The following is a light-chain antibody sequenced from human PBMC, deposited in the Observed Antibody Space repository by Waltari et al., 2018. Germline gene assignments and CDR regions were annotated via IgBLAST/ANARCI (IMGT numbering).Light chain of an antibody. Sequence: SVLYSSNNKNNLAWYQQKPGQPPKLLIYWASTREFGVPDRFSGSGSGTDFTLTISSLQAEDVAVYYCQQYYNLPLTFGGGTKVEIK. J-gene: IGKJ4*01. CDR2: WAS. CDR3: QQYYNLPLT. V-gene: IGKV4-1*01. CDR1: SVLYSSNNKNN.